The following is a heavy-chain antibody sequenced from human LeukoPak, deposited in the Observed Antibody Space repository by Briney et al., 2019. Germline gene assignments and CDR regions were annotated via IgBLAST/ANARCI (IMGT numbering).Heavy chain of an antibody. V-gene: IGHV3-64*01. CDR1: GFTFSSYA. CDR2: ISSNGGST. D-gene: IGHD3-3*01. J-gene: IGHJ4*02. CDR3: ARVQEVNYDFWSGYCDY. Sequence: GGSLGLSCAASGFTFSSYAMHWVRQAPGKGLEYVSAISSNGGSTYYANSVKGRFTISRDNSKNTLYLQMGSLRAEDMAVYYCARVQEVNYDFWSGYCDYWGQGTLVTVSS.